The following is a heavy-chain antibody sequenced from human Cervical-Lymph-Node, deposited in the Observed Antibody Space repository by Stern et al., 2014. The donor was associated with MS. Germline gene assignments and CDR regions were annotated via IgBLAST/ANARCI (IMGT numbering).Heavy chain of an antibody. Sequence: VQLVESGAEVKKPGASVKVSCKASGYTFTGYYMHWVRQAPGQGLEWMGWINPNSGGTNYAQKFQGRVTMTRDTSISTAYMELSRLRSDDTAVYYCARVSHDSSGYYNWSDPWGQGTLVTVSS. CDR3: ARVSHDSSGYYNWSDP. V-gene: IGHV1-2*02. J-gene: IGHJ5*02. D-gene: IGHD3-22*01. CDR1: GYTFTGYY. CDR2: INPNSGGT.